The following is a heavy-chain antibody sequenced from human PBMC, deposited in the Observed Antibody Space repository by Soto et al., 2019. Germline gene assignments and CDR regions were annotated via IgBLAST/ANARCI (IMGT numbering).Heavy chain of an antibody. V-gene: IGHV3-15*07. J-gene: IGHJ4*01. CDR2: IKSRTDGGTT. CDR1: GFTFSNAW. Sequence: GGSLRLSCAASGFTFSNAWINWVRQAPGKGLEWVGRIKSRTDGGTTDYAEPVKGRFAISRDDSNNMVYLQMNSLKIEDTAVYYCTTDSYSSIIIVRFDYWGHGTLVTVSS. D-gene: IGHD2-2*01. CDR3: TTDSYSSIIIVRFDY.